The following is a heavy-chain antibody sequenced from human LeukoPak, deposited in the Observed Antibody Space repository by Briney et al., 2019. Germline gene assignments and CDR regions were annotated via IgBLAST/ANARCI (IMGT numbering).Heavy chain of an antibody. J-gene: IGHJ5*02. V-gene: IGHV4-31*03. CDR1: GGSISSGGYY. Sequence: SETLSLTCTVSGGSISSGGYYWSWIRQHPGTGLEWIGYIYYSGSTYYNLSLKSRVTISVDTSKNQFSLKLSSVTAADTAVYYCARTIRFLEWSDWFDPWGQGTLVTVSS. CDR2: IYYSGST. D-gene: IGHD3-3*01. CDR3: ARTIRFLEWSDWFDP.